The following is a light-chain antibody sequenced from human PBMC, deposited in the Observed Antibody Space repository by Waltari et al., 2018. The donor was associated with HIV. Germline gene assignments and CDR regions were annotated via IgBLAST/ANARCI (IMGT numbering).Light chain of an antibody. V-gene: IGLV1-47*01. J-gene: IGLJ2*01. Sequence: QSVLTQPPSASGTPGQRVTISCSGSTSNIGSNYVYWYQHLPGTAPKLLIYRNNQRPSGVPDRVSGSKSGTSASLAISGLRSEDEADYYCATWDDSRVVFGGGTKLTVL. CDR3: ATWDDSRVV. CDR1: TSNIGSNY. CDR2: RNN.